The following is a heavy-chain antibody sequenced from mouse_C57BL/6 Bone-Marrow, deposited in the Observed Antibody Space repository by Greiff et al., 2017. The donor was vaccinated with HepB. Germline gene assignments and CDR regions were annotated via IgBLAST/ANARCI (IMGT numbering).Heavy chain of an antibody. V-gene: IGHV1-59*01. CDR3: ASSPYYYGRSYFDY. Sequence: QVQLQQPGAELVRPGTSVKLSCKASGYTFTSYWMHWVKQRPGQGLEWIGVIDPSDSYTNYNQKFKGKATLTVDTSSSTAYMQLSSLTSEDSAVYYCASSPYYYGRSYFDYWGQGTTLTVSS. J-gene: IGHJ2*01. CDR1: GYTFTSYW. D-gene: IGHD1-1*01. CDR2: IDPSDSYT.